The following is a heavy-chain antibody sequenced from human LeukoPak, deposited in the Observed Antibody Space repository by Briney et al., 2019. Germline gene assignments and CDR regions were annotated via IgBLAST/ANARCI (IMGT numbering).Heavy chain of an antibody. CDR1: GGTFSSYA. Sequence: SVKVSCKASGGTFSSYAISWVRQAPGQGLEWMGGIIPIFGTANYAQKFQGRVTITTDESTSTAYMELSSLRSEDTAVYYCARGGPLRGILTDNWFDPWGQGTLVTVSS. J-gene: IGHJ5*02. CDR2: IIPIFGTA. CDR3: ARGGPLRGILTDNWFDP. D-gene: IGHD3-9*01. V-gene: IGHV1-69*05.